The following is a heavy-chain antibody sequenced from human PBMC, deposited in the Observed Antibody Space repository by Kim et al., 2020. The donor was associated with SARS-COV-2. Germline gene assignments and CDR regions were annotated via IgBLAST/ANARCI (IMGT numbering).Heavy chain of an antibody. CDR2: ISSSGSSI. D-gene: IGHD3-22*01. CDR3: ARVRVSITMIVVVREPPDY. CDR1: GFTFSDYY. Sequence: GGSLRLSCAASGFTFSDYYMSWIRQAPGKGLEWVSYISSSGSSIYYADSVKGRFTISRDNAKNSLYLQMNSLRAEDTAVYYCARVRVSITMIVVVREPPDYWGQGALVPVSS. J-gene: IGHJ4*02. V-gene: IGHV3-11*01.